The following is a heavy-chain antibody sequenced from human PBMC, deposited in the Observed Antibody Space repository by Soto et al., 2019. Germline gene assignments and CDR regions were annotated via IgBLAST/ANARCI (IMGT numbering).Heavy chain of an antibody. CDR2: IRSKTHSYAT. V-gene: IGHV3-73*02. CDR1: GFTLSGSA. CDR3: TRSGGNYSFGY. D-gene: IGHD1-26*01. J-gene: IGHJ4*02. Sequence: EVQLVESGGGLVQPGESLKLSCAASGFTLSGSAVHWVRQASGKGLEWVGRIRSKTHSYATEYIASVKGRFTMSRDDSNNAAYLQMNGLKTVDTAVYDCTRSGGNYSFGYWGQGTLVTVSS.